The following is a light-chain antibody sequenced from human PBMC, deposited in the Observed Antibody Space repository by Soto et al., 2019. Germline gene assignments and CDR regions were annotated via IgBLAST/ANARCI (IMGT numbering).Light chain of an antibody. CDR2: NND. V-gene: IGLV1-44*01. J-gene: IGLJ2*01. Sequence: QSVLTQPPSASGTPGQKVFISCSGSSSNIGSKTVNWYHQVPGTAPKLLIHNNDQRPSGVPDRFSGSKSGTSASLAISGLQSEDESDYYCAAWDDSLKGVVFGGGTKLTVL. CDR1: SSNIGSKT. CDR3: AAWDDSLKGVV.